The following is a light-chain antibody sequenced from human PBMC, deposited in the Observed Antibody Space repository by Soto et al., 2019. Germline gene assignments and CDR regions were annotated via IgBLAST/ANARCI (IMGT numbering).Light chain of an antibody. J-gene: IGKJ3*01. CDR3: QNYGSSRFT. V-gene: IGKV3-20*01. Sequence: EIVLTQSPGTLSLSPGERATLSCRASQSVSSSYLAWYQQKPGQAPRLLIYGASSRATGIPDRFSGSGSGTDFTLTISRLEPEDIAVYYCQNYGSSRFTFGPGTKVDIK. CDR1: QSVSSSY. CDR2: GAS.